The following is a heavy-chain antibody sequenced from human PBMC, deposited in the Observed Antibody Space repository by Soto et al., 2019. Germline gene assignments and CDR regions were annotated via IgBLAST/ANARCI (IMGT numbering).Heavy chain of an antibody. CDR1: GGSISGYY. J-gene: IGHJ4*02. Sequence: SETLSLTCTVSGGSISGYYWSWVRQPPGKGLEWIGYMYYSGSTNYNPSLKSRVTMSVDTSKKRFSLKLTSVTAADTAIYYCIESSGWSQAFDYWGQGALVTVSS. CDR3: IESSGWSQAFDY. CDR2: MYYSGST. V-gene: IGHV4-59*01. D-gene: IGHD6-19*01.